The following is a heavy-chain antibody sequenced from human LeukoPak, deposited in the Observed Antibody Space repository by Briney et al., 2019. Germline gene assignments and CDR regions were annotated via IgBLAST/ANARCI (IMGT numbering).Heavy chain of an antibody. CDR2: IWYDGSNK. CDR3: ARELEYYDILTGLSLGGNWFDP. D-gene: IGHD3-9*01. J-gene: IGHJ5*02. Sequence: GRSLRLSCAASGFTISSYGMHWVRQAPGKGLEWVAVIWYDGSNKYYADSVKGRFTISRDNSKNTLYLQMNSLRAEDTAVYYCARELEYYDILTGLSLGGNWFDPWGQGTLVTVSS. V-gene: IGHV3-33*01. CDR1: GFTISSYG.